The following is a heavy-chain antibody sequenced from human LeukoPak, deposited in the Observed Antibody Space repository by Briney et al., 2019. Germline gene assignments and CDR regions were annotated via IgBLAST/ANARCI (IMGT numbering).Heavy chain of an antibody. CDR1: GGSMSRYC. J-gene: IGHJ5*02. V-gene: IGHV4-4*07. Sequence: SETLSLTCTVSGGSMSRYCWSWIRQAAGKAPEWIGRIYSTGSSDYNPSLQSRVTMSVDTSKNQFSLNVSTVTAADTAIYYCARDRWFDTWGQGTLVTVSS. CDR2: IYSTGSS. CDR3: ARDRWFDT.